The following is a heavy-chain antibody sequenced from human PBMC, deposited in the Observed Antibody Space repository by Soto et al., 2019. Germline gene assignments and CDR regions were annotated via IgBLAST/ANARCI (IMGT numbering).Heavy chain of an antibody. D-gene: IGHD3-22*01. Sequence: SETLSLTCTVSGGSISGYYWSWLRQPPGKGLEWIGYIYNIGSTNYNPSLKSRVTISVDTSKNQFSLKLSSVTAADTAVYYCARDAGGGTYYYDSSGYYIGPYFDYWGQGTLVTVSS. CDR2: IYNIGST. J-gene: IGHJ4*02. CDR1: GGSISGYY. V-gene: IGHV4-59*01. CDR3: ARDAGGGTYYYDSSGYYIGPYFDY.